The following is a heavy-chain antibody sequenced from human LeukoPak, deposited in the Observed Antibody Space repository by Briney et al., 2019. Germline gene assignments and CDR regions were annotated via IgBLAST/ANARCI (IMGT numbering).Heavy chain of an antibody. CDR2: ISSSGLNT. Sequence: GGSLRLSCGASGFSFSDYTMNWVRQAPGKGPEWVSYISSSGLNTHYADSVKGRFIISRDNAKSSLFLQMNSLRDEDTAVYYCTRQLAYWGQGILVTVSS. CDR1: GFSFSDYT. V-gene: IGHV3-48*02. CDR3: TRQLAY. D-gene: IGHD6-13*01. J-gene: IGHJ4*02.